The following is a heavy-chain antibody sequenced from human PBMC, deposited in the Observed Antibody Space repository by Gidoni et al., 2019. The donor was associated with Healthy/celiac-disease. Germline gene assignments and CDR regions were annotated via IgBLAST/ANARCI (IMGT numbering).Heavy chain of an antibody. J-gene: IGHJ6*02. V-gene: IGHV4-34*01. Sequence: QVQLQQWGAGLLKPSETLSLTCAVYGGSFSGYYWSWIRQPPGKGLEWIGEINHSGSTNYNPSLKSRVTISVDTSKNQCSLKLSSVTAADTAVYYCARLGLDCWSGYYTGISGMDVWGQGTTVTVSS. CDR2: INHSGST. CDR3: ARLGLDCWSGYYTGISGMDV. CDR1: GGSFSGYY. D-gene: IGHD3-3*01.